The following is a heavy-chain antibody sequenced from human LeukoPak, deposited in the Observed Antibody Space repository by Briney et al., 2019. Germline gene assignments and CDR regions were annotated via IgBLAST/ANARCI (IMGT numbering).Heavy chain of an antibody. CDR2: IYSSGTT. V-gene: IGHV4-4*07. CDR1: GGSINSYY. CDR3: ASQYSRDAFDI. J-gene: IGHJ3*02. Sequence: SETLSLTCTVSGGSINSYYWSWIRQPAGKGLEWIGRIYSSGTTNYNPSLKSRVTMSVDTPKNQFSLKLSSVTAADTAVYYCASQYSRDAFDIWGQGTMVTVSS. D-gene: IGHD5-12*01.